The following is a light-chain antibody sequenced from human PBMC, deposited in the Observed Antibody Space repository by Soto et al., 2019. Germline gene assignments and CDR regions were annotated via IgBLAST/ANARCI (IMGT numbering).Light chain of an antibody. Sequence: EIVLTQSPGTLSLSPGEGATLSCRASQSVSSSYLAWYQQRPGQAPRLLIYGASSRATGIPDRFSGSGSGTDFTLTISRLEPEDFAVYYCQQYGSSPYTFGQGTKVDIK. CDR2: GAS. J-gene: IGKJ1*01. CDR1: QSVSSSY. V-gene: IGKV3-20*01. CDR3: QQYGSSPYT.